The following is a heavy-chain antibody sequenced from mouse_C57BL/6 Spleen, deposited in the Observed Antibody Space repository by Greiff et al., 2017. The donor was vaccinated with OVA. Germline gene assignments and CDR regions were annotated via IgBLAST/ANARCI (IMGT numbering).Heavy chain of an antibody. CDR2: ISNGGGST. Sequence: EVKLVESGGGLVQPGGSLKLSCAASGFTFSDYYMYWVRQTPEKRLEWVAYISNGGGSTYYPDTVKGRFTISRDNAKNTLYLQMSRLKSEDTAMYYCARHELRWAMDYWGQGTSVTVSS. J-gene: IGHJ4*01. V-gene: IGHV5-12*01. CDR3: ARHELRWAMDY. D-gene: IGHD1-1*01. CDR1: GFTFSDYY.